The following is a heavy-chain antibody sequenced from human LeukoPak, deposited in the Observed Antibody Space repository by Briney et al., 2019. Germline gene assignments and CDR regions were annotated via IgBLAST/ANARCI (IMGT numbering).Heavy chain of an antibody. V-gene: IGHV1-2*02. CDR3: ERLFNYSVNSGYYQYYFDY. CDR2: INPNTGDT. Sequence: GASVKVSCKASGYTLTSYYMHWVRQAPGQGLEWMGWINPNTGDTSFAQKFQGRVTLTRDTSISTAYMELSRLKSDDTAVYYCERLFNYSVNSGYYQYYFDYWGQGTLVTVSS. CDR1: GYTLTSYY. J-gene: IGHJ4*02. D-gene: IGHD3-22*01.